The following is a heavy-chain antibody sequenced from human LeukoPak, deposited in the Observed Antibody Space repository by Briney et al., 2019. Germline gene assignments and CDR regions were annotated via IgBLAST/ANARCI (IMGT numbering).Heavy chain of an antibody. D-gene: IGHD3-10*01. Sequence: SETLSLTCAVSGGSISSSNWWSWVRQPPGKGLEWIGEIYHSGSTNYNPSLKSRVTISVDTSKNQFSLKLSSVTAADTAVYYCARMNRQWYYYGSGSLRSFFDYWGQGTLVTVSS. V-gene: IGHV4-4*02. CDR2: IYHSGST. J-gene: IGHJ4*02. CDR1: GGSISSSNW. CDR3: ARMNRQWYYYGSGSLRSFFDY.